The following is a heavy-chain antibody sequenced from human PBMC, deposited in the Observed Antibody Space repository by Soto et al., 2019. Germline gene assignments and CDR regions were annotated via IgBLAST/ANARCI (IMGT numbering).Heavy chain of an antibody. CDR2: IYYRGST. Sequence: QVQLQESGPGLVKPSQTLSLTCTVSGGSISSGGYYWSWIRQHPGKGLEWIGYIYYRGSTYYNPSLKSRVTISVDTSKNQFSLKLSSVTAADTAVYYCARGMRGDGYWYFDLWGRGALVTVSS. D-gene: IGHD4-17*01. J-gene: IGHJ2*01. CDR1: GGSISSGGYY. CDR3: ARGMRGDGYWYFDL. V-gene: IGHV4-31*03.